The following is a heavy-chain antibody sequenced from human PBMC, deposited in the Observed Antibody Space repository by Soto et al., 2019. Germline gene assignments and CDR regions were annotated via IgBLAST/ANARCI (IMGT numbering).Heavy chain of an antibody. Sequence: QVQLVQSGAEVKKPGSSVKVSCKASGGTFSSYAISWVRQAPGQGLEWMGGIIPIFGTANYAQKFQGRVTITADKSSRTAYMELSSLRSEDKGVYYWARGGPDSGYLDYWGQGTLVTVSS. D-gene: IGHD1-26*01. CDR2: IIPIFGTA. CDR1: GGTFSSYA. CDR3: ARGGPDSGYLDY. V-gene: IGHV1-69*06. J-gene: IGHJ4*02.